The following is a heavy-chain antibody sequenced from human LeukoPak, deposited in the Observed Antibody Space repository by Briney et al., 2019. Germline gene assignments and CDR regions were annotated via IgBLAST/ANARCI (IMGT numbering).Heavy chain of an antibody. CDR1: GFTFSSYG. D-gene: IGHD6-19*01. Sequence: PGGSLRLSCAASGFTFSSYGMHWVRQAPGKGLEWVAVISYDGSNKYYADSVKGRFTISRDNSKNTLYLQMNSLRAEDTAVYYCAKDPSYSSVSYGMDVWGQGTTVTVSS. CDR3: AKDPSYSSVSYGMDV. CDR2: ISYDGSNK. V-gene: IGHV3-30*18. J-gene: IGHJ6*02.